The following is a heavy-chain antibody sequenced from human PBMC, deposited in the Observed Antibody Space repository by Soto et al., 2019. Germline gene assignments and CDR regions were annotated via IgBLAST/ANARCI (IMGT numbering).Heavy chain of an antibody. D-gene: IGHD3-16*02. CDR2: ISGSGGST. V-gene: IGHV3-23*01. CDR1: GFTFSSYA. J-gene: IGHJ6*03. Sequence: EVQLLESGGGLVQPGGSLRLSCAASGFTFSSYAMTWVRQAPGKGLEWVSAISGSGGSTYYADSVKGRFTISRDNSKNTRYRQMNSLRAEDTAVYYCARDFLGELSWNSYYYYYMDVWGKGTTVTVSS. CDR3: ARDFLGELSWNSYYYYYMDV.